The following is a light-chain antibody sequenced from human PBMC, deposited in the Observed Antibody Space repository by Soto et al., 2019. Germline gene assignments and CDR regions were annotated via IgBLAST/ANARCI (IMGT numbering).Light chain of an antibody. CDR2: DVS. V-gene: IGLV2-14*01. J-gene: IGLJ1*01. Sequence: QSVLTQPASVSGSPGQSITISCTGTSSDVGAYNYVSWYQQHPGKAPKLMIYDVSHRPSGVSHRFSCSKSGNTAYLTISGRKDEHQAFYYCGAYTTSSNYVFGTGTKVTVL. CDR3: GAYTTSSNYV. CDR1: SSDVGAYNY.